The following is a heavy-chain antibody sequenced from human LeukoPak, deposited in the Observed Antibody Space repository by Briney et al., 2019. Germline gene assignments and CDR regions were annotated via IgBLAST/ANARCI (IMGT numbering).Heavy chain of an antibody. CDR1: GGSFSGYY. V-gene: IGHV4-34*01. D-gene: IGHD6-19*01. Sequence: PSETLSLTCAVYGGSFSGYYWSWIRQPPGKGLEWIGEINHSGSTNYNPSLKSRVTISVDTSKNQFSLKLSSVTAADTAVYYCARGALSIAVAKRWVYWGQGTLVTVSS. J-gene: IGHJ4*02. CDR3: ARGALSIAVAKRWVY. CDR2: INHSGST.